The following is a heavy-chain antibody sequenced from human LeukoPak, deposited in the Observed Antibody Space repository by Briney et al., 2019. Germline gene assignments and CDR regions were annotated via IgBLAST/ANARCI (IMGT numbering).Heavy chain of an antibody. J-gene: IGHJ3*02. CDR3: ARAESGYGAFDI. Sequence: GASVRVSCKASGYTFTSYDINWVRQATGQGLEWMGWMNPNSGNTGYAQKFQGRVTMTRNTSISTAYMELSSLRSEGTAVYYCARAESGYGAFDIWGQGTMVTVSS. CDR1: GYTFTSYD. CDR2: MNPNSGNT. V-gene: IGHV1-8*01. D-gene: IGHD5-18*01.